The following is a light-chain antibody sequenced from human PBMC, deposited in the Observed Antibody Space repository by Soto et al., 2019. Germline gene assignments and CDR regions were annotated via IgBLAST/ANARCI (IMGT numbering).Light chain of an antibody. J-gene: IGKJ1*01. CDR3: QQYNNWPPWT. V-gene: IGKV3-15*01. CDR1: QSVSSN. Sequence: IVMTRSPGTLSVSPGERATLSCRASQSVSSNLAWYQQKPGQAPRLLIYCASTRATGIPARFSGSGSGTEFTLTISSLQSEDFAVYYCQQYNNWPPWTFGQGTKVDI. CDR2: CAS.